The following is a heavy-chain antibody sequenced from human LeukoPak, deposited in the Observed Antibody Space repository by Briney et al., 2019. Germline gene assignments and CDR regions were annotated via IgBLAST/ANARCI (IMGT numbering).Heavy chain of an antibody. J-gene: IGHJ3*02. Sequence: ASVKVSCKASGYTFTSYYMHWVRQAPGQGLEWMGIINPSGGSTSYAQKFQGRVTMTRDTSTSTVYMELSSLGSEDTVVYYCARAWGWRRLQLGRGDAFDIWGQGTMVTVSS. V-gene: IGHV1-46*01. CDR1: GYTFTSYY. CDR3: ARAWGWRRLQLGRGDAFDI. CDR2: INPSGGST. D-gene: IGHD5-24*01.